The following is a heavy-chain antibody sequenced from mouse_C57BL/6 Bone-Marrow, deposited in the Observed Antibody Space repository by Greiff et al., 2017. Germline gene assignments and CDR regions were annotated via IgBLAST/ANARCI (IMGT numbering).Heavy chain of an antibody. V-gene: IGHV5-12*01. Sequence: EVMLVESGGGLVQPGGSLKLSCAASGFTFSDYYMYWVRQTPEKRLEWVAYISNGGGSTYYPDTVKGRFTISRDNAKNTLYLQMSRLKSEDTAMYYCARPSLLRYWYFDVWGTGTTVTVSS. J-gene: IGHJ1*03. CDR3: ARPSLLRYWYFDV. CDR1: GFTFSDYY. D-gene: IGHD1-2*01. CDR2: ISNGGGST.